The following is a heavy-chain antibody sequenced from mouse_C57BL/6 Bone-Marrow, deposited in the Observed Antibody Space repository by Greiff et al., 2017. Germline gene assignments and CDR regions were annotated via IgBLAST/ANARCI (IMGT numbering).Heavy chain of an antibody. V-gene: IGHV1-81*01. CDR3: ARATVVATDWYFDV. CDR2: IYPRSGNT. D-gene: IGHD1-1*01. CDR1: GYTFTSYG. J-gene: IGHJ1*03. Sequence: VQLQQSGAELARPGASVKLSCKASGYTFTSYGISWVKQSTGQGLEWIGEIYPRSGNTYYNEKFKGKATLTADKSSSTAYMELRSLTSEDSAVYFCARATVVATDWYFDVWGTGTTVTVSS.